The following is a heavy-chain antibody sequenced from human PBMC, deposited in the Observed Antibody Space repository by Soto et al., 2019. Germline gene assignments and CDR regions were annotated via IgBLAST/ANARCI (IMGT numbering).Heavy chain of an antibody. CDR3: AREDSGSYYERYGMDV. J-gene: IGHJ6*02. Sequence: SETLSLTCAVYGGSFSGYYWSWIRQPPGKGLEWIGEINHSGSTNYNPSLKSRVTISVDTSKNQFSLKLSSVTAADTAVYYCAREDSGSYYERYGMDVWGQGTTVTVSS. D-gene: IGHD1-26*01. V-gene: IGHV4-34*01. CDR2: INHSGST. CDR1: GGSFSGYY.